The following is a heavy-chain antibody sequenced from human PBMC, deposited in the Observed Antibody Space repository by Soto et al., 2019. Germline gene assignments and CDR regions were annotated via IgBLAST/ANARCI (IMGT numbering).Heavy chain of an antibody. Sequence: EVQLVESGGGLIQPGGSLRLSCAVSGFTVSNNYMSWVRQAPGKGLEGVSVIYSGGYTAYGDSVKGRFTISRDNSKNTLFLKKNSRSADDRAVFYWAAQRGGGGYWGQGTLVTVSS. CDR2: IYSGGYT. CDR3: AAQRGGGGY. CDR1: GFTVSNNY. D-gene: IGHD6-25*01. J-gene: IGHJ4*02. V-gene: IGHV3-53*01.